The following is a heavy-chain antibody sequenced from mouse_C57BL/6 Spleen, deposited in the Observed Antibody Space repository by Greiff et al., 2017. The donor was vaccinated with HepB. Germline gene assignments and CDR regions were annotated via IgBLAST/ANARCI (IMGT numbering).Heavy chain of an antibody. D-gene: IGHD2-3*01. V-gene: IGHV1-81*01. CDR3: ARGDDGYPFAY. CDR2: IYPRSGNT. Sequence: SGAELARPGASVKLSCKASGYTFTSYGISWVKQRTGQGLEWIGEIYPRSGNTYYNEKFKGKATLTADKSSSTAYMALRSLTSEDSAVYFCARGDDGYPFAYWGQGTLVTVSA. J-gene: IGHJ3*01. CDR1: GYTFTSYG.